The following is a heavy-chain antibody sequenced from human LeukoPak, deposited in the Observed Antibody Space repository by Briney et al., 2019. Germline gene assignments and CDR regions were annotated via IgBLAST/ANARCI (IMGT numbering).Heavy chain of an antibody. CDR2: IRYDGSNK. Sequence: PGGSLRLSCATSGFTFSSYGMHWVRQAPGKGLEWVAFIRYDGSNKYYADSVKGRFTISRDNSKNTLYLQMNSLRAEDTAVYYCAKDRDDSSGWSANWGQGTLVTVSS. V-gene: IGHV3-30*02. D-gene: IGHD6-19*01. CDR3: AKDRDDSSGWSAN. CDR1: GFTFSSYG. J-gene: IGHJ4*02.